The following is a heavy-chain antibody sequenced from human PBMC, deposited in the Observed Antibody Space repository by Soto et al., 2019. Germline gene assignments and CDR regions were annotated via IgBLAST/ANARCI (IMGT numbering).Heavy chain of an antibody. Sequence: PGGSLRLSCAASGFTFISYAVHWVRQAPGKGLEWVAVISFDGSNKYYADSVKGRFTISRDNPKNTPYLQMNSLSAEDTAVHYCASHRAPYSSSWYLSYGMDVWGRXTTVTVSS. CDR3: ASHRAPYSSSWYLSYGMDV. CDR1: GFTFISYA. J-gene: IGHJ6*02. D-gene: IGHD6-13*01. V-gene: IGHV3-30-3*01. CDR2: ISFDGSNK.